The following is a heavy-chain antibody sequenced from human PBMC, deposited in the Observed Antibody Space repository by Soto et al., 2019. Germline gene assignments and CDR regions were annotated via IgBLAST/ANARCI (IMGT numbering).Heavy chain of an antibody. V-gene: IGHV3-23*01. J-gene: IGHJ5*02. CDR1: GFIFKDFA. Sequence: EVQLFESGGGLVEPVESLRLSCAASGFIFKDFAMSWVRQAPVKGLEWVSTITTSDDITYSADAVRGRFIISRDNSANTMFLQRRRLSGDDTAKYYCTNGDSSGYFDPSAGYSTPDHWGQGKLVTVS. D-gene: IGHD2-21*01. CDR3: TNGDSSGYFDPSAGYSTPDH. CDR2: ITTSDDIT.